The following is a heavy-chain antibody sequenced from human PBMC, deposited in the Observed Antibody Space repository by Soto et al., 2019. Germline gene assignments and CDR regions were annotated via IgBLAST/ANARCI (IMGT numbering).Heavy chain of an antibody. V-gene: IGHV3-23*01. Sequence: GGSLRLSCAASGFPFSDFAMSWVRLAPGKGLEWVSLISASGDRAYYADSVRGRFTISRXDSKNTVYLHMSSLSAEDTAVYYCAVANTKIPFDWVPDYDFWSGYPPRDEAYYYGMDVWGQGTTVTVSS. CDR3: AVANTKIPFDWVPDYDFWSGYPPRDEAYYYGMDV. CDR1: GFPFSDFA. D-gene: IGHD3-3*01. J-gene: IGHJ6*02. CDR2: ISASGDRA.